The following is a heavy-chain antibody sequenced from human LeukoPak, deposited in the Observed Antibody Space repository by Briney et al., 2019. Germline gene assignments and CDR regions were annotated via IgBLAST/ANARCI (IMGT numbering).Heavy chain of an antibody. CDR3: AKDLLLGGGMVRGALDP. CDR1: GFTFSSYG. V-gene: IGHV3-30*18. D-gene: IGHD3-10*01. CDR2: ISYDGSNK. Sequence: GRSPRLSCAASGFTFSSYGMHWVRQAPGKGLEWVAVISYDGSNKYYADSVKGRFTISRDNSKNTLYLQMNSLRAEETAVYYCAKDLLLGGGMVRGALDPWGQGTLVTVSS. J-gene: IGHJ5*02.